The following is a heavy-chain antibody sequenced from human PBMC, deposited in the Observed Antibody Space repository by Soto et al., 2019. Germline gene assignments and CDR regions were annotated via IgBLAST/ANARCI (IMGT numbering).Heavy chain of an antibody. D-gene: IGHD4-17*01. J-gene: IGHJ4*02. Sequence: PSETLSITCTVSGGSISSGDYYWSWIRQPPGKGLEWIGYIYYSGSTYYNPSLKSRVTISVDTSKNQFSLKLSSVTAADTAVYYCARDRYGEPVDYWGQGTLVTVSS. CDR3: ARDRYGEPVDY. CDR2: IYYSGST. V-gene: IGHV4-30-4*01. CDR1: GGSISSGDYY.